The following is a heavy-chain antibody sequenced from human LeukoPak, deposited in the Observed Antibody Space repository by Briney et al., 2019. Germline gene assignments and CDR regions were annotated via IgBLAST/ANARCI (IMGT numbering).Heavy chain of an antibody. D-gene: IGHD2-2*01. J-gene: IGHJ4*02. V-gene: IGHV4-61*02. CDR1: GGSISSGSYY. CDR2: IYTSGGT. Sequence: PSETLSLTCTVSGGSISSGSYYWSWIRQPAGKGLEWIGRIYTSGGTNYNPSLKSRVTISVDTSKNQFSLKLSSVTAADTAVYYCARSRSAAFDCWGQGTLVTVSS. CDR3: ARSRSAAFDC.